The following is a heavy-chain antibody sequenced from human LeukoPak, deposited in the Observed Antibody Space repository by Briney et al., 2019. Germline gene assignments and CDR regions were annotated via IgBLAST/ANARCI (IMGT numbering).Heavy chain of an antibody. CDR3: ARGGWNKFDY. J-gene: IGHJ4*02. CDR1: DGSFIGYD. CDR2: INHSGST. D-gene: IGHD1-1*01. V-gene: IGHV4-34*01. Sequence: PSESLSLKCAVYDGSFIGYDWSWIRPPPGKGKEWIGEINHSGSTYYNPSLKSRVTISVDTSKNQFSLKLSSVTAADTAVYYCARGGWNKFDYWGQGTLVTVSS.